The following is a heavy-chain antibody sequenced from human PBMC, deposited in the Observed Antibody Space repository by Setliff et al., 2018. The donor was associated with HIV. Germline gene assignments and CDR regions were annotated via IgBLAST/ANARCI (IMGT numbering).Heavy chain of an antibody. J-gene: IGHJ4*02. CDR1: GGSISSGSYY. V-gene: IGHV4-61*02. D-gene: IGHD6-19*01. CDR3: ARAPRYYRGWYIPEYFDN. Sequence: SETLSLTCTVSGGSISSGSYYWSWIRQPAGKGLEWIGRIHTSGNTNYNPSLKSRVTISVDTSKNHFSLRLNSVTAADTAVYFCARAPRYYRGWYIPEYFDNWGEGTLVTVSS. CDR2: IHTSGNT.